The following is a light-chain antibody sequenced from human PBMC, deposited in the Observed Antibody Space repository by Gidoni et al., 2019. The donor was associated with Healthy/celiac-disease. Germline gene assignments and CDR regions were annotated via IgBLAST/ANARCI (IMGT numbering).Light chain of an antibody. CDR2: DAS. Sequence: EIVLTHLQATLSLSPGERATLSCRASQSVSSYLAWYQQKPGQAPRLLIYDASNRATGIPARFSGSGSGTDFTLTISSLEPEDFAVYYCQQRSNWPPTLTFXGXTKVEIK. CDR1: QSVSSY. V-gene: IGKV3-11*01. J-gene: IGKJ4*01. CDR3: QQRSNWPPTLT.